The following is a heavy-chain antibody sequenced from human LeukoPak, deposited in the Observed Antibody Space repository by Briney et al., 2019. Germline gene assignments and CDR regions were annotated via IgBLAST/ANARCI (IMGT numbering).Heavy chain of an antibody. Sequence: PGGSLRLSCAASGFTFYDYGTSWVRQAPREGLEWVSGINWNGGSTGYADSVKGRFTISRDNAKNSLYLQMNSLRAEDTALYYCARGTKSGEYCSGGSCYGYFDYWGQGTLVTVFS. CDR3: ARGTKSGEYCSGGSCYGYFDY. CDR2: INWNGGST. D-gene: IGHD2-15*01. V-gene: IGHV3-20*04. CDR1: GFTFYDYG. J-gene: IGHJ4*02.